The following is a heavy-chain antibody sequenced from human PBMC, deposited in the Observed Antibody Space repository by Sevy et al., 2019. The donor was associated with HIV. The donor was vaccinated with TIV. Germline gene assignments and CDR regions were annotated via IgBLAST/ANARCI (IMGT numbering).Heavy chain of an antibody. J-gene: IGHJ4*02. CDR1: GFRVRDNS. CDR2: ISAGIST. V-gene: IGHV3-53*01. D-gene: IGHD2-8*02. Sequence: GGSLRLSCAASGFRVRDNSMSWVRQAPGQGLEWVAVISAGISTYYAESAQGRFTSYRDISGNKVYLQMNSLRPEDTAHYYCTRDYWANGPGSFYFDSWGQGTLVTVSS. CDR3: TRDYWANGPGSFYFDS.